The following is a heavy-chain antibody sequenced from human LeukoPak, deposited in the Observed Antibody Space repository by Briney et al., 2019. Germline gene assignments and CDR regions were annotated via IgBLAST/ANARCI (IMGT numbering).Heavy chain of an antibody. CDR3: ARDQPTAFDI. CDR1: GFTSSSYA. V-gene: IGHV3-30*04. J-gene: IGHJ3*02. Sequence: GRSLRLSCAASGFTSSSYAMNWVRQAPGKGLEWVAIISYDGTNKYYVDSVKGRFTISRDNSKNTVYLQMNSLRGDDTAMFYCARDQPTAFDIWGQGTMVTVSS. CDR2: ISYDGTNK.